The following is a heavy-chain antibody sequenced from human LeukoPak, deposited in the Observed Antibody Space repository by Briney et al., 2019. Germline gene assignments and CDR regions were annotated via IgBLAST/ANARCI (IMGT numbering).Heavy chain of an antibody. CDR1: GGSMSGYY. V-gene: IGHV4-59*01. D-gene: IGHD2-15*01. CDR2: IHSTGNT. CDR3: ARGGWSIDF. Sequence: SETLSLTCTVSGGSMSGYYWSWIRQPPGKGPELIGYIHSTGNTGYNPSLKSRVTIPVDASKNQFSLGLRSVTTADTAVYYCARGGWSIDFWGRGTLVTVSS. J-gene: IGHJ2*01.